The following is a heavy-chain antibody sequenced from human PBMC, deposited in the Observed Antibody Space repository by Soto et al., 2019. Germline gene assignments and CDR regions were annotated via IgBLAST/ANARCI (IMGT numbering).Heavy chain of an antibody. V-gene: IGHV3-33*01. CDR2: IWYDGSNK. Sequence: PGGSLRLSCAASGFTFSSYGMHWVRQAPGKGLEWVAVIWYDGSNKYYADSVKGRFTISRDNSKNTLYLQMNSLRAEDTAVYYCAREPYYYDSSGYAYYYYGMDVWGQGTTVTVSS. J-gene: IGHJ6*02. CDR1: GFTFSSYG. CDR3: AREPYYYDSSGYAYYYYGMDV. D-gene: IGHD3-22*01.